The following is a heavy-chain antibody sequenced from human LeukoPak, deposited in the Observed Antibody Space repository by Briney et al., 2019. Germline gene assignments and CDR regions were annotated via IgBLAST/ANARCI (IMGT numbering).Heavy chain of an antibody. J-gene: IGHJ5*02. CDR3: ARDSTVIRYRGYDGNWFDP. Sequence: GVSLRLSCAASGFTFSSYSMNWVRQAPGKGLEWVSAISSSSSYIYYADSVKGRFTISRDNAKNSLYLQMNSLRSEDTAVYYCARDSTVIRYRGYDGNWFDPWGQGTLVNVSS. CDR2: ISSSSSYI. CDR1: GFTFSSYS. D-gene: IGHD5-12*01. V-gene: IGHV3-21*01.